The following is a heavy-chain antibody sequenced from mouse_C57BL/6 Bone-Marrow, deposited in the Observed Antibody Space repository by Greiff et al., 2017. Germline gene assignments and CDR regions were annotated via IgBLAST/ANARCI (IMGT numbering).Heavy chain of an antibody. CDR3: ARRNDYGFAY. V-gene: IGHV5-17*01. J-gene: IGHJ3*01. Sequence: EVMLVESGGGLVKPGGSLKLSCAASGFTFSDYGMHWVRQAPEKGLEWVAYISSGSSNIYYADTVKGRFTISRYNAKNTLFLQMTSLRSEDTAMYYCARRNDYGFAYWGQGTLVTVSA. D-gene: IGHD2-4*01. CDR1: GFTFSDYG. CDR2: ISSGSSNI.